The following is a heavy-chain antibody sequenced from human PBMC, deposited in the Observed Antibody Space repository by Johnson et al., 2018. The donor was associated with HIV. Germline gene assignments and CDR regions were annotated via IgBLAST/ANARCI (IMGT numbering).Heavy chain of an antibody. CDR2: IGTAGDT. CDR3: ARDLWVPITFGGVTDRDDAFDL. V-gene: IGHV3-13*01. Sequence: VQLVESGGGLAQPGGSRRLSCAASGFTFSSYDMHWVRQATGKGLEWVSAIGTAGDTYYPGSVKGRFIISRENAKNSLYLQMNSLRAGDTAVYYCARDLWVPITFGGVTDRDDAFDLWGQGTMVTVSS. J-gene: IGHJ3*01. D-gene: IGHD3-16*01. CDR1: GFTFSSYD.